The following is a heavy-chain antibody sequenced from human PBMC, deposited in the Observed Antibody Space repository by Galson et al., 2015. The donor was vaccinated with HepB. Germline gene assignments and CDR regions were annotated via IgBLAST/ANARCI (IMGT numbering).Heavy chain of an antibody. CDR1: GGSISSGGYY. CDR2: IYYSGST. V-gene: IGHV4-31*03. D-gene: IGHD3-3*01. Sequence: PSLTCTVSGGSISSGGYYWSWIRQHPGKGLEWIGYIYYSGSTYYNPSLKSRVTISVDTSKNQFSLKLSSVTAADTAVYYCARDRSTYDFWSGYYGDYYYYYGMDVWGQGTTVTVSS. CDR3: ARDRSTYDFWSGYYGDYYYYYGMDV. J-gene: IGHJ6*02.